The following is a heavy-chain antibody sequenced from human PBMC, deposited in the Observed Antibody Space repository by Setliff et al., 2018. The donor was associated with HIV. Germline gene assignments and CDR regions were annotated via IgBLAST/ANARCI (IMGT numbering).Heavy chain of an antibody. CDR2: INHSGST. D-gene: IGHD6-19*01. CDR3: ARAPNPYSGGWYWQGNYFDY. J-gene: IGHJ4*02. Sequence: ETLSLTCSVYGGSFSDYYWSWIRQPPGKGLEWIGDINHSGSTNYNPSLKSRVTISLDTSKNQFSLKLSSVTAADTAVYYCARAPNPYSGGWYWQGNYFDYWGQGTLVTVSS. V-gene: IGHV4-34*01. CDR1: GGSFSDYY.